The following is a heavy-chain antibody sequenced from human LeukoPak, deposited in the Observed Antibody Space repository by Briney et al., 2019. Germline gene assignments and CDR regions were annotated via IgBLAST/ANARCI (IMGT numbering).Heavy chain of an antibody. D-gene: IGHD3-3*01. J-gene: IGHJ6*03. V-gene: IGHV4-59*01. CDR2: IYYSGST. CDR3: AGELRFFSSSDYMDV. CDR1: GGSISSYY. Sequence: SETLSLTCTVSGGSISSYYWSWIRQPPGKGLEWIGYIYYSGSTNYNPSLKSRVTISVDTSKNQFSLKLSSVTAADTAVYYCAGELRFFSSSDYMDVWGKGTTVTVSS.